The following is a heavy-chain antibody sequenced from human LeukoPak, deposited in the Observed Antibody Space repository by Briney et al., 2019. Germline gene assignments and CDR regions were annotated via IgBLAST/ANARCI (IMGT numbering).Heavy chain of an antibody. CDR3: ASWGHGPDYYYYMDV. V-gene: IGHV3-11*04. Sequence: GGSLRLSCAASGFTFSDYYMSWIRQAPGKGLEWVSYISSSGSTIYYADSVKGRFTISRDNAKNSLYLQMNSLRAEDTAVYYCASWGHGPDYYYYMDVWGKGTTVTVSS. CDR2: ISSSGSTI. D-gene: IGHD3-16*01. CDR1: GFTFSDYY. J-gene: IGHJ6*03.